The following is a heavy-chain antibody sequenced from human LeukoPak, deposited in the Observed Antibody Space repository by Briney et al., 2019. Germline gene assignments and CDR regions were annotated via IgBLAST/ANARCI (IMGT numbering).Heavy chain of an antibody. CDR3: VKSFPHPSHYFGY. J-gene: IGHJ4*02. CDR1: GFTFSSYA. D-gene: IGHD2-21*01. Sequence: PGGSLRLSCAASGFTFSSYAMSWVRQAPGKGLEWVSAISGGGVSTYYADSVKGRFTISRDNSKNTLYLQMNSLRAEDTAVYYCVKSFPHPSHYFGYWGQGTLVTVSS. V-gene: IGHV3-23*01. CDR2: ISGGGVST.